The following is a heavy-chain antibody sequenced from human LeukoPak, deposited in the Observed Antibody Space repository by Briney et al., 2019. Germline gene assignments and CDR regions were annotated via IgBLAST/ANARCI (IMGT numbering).Heavy chain of an antibody. CDR3: ARDYYDSSGYGSFDY. J-gene: IGHJ4*02. D-gene: IGHD3-22*01. Sequence: ASVKVACKASGYTFTAYYMHWVRQAPGQGLEWMGWINPNSGGTSYAQKFQGRVTMTRDTSISTAYMELSRLRSDDTAVFYCARDYYDSSGYGSFDYWGQGTLVTVSS. V-gene: IGHV1-2*02. CDR2: INPNSGGT. CDR1: GYTFTAYY.